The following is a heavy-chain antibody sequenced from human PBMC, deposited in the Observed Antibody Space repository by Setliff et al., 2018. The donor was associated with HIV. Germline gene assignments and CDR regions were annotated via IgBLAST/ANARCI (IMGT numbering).Heavy chain of an antibody. CDR2: INAGNGNR. V-gene: IGHV1-3*01. CDR3: ARVGNNRLQFFDH. J-gene: IGHJ4*02. D-gene: IGHD5-12*01. Sequence: ASVKVSCKTSGYTFKSYDINWVRQAPGQRPEWMARINAGNGNREYSPKFQGRVTITADTSASTMYMELSSLRSEDTAVYYCARVGNNRLQFFDHWGQGTRVTVS. CDR1: GYTFKSYD.